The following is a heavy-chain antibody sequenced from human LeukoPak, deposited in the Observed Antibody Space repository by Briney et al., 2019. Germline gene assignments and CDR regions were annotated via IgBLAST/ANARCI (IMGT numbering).Heavy chain of an antibody. CDR1: GFTFSSYA. D-gene: IGHD3-10*01. J-gene: IGHJ5*02. V-gene: IGHV3-23*01. CDR2: ISGSGGST. Sequence: GGSLRLSCAASGFTFSSYAMSWVRQAPGKGLEWVSAISGSGGSTYYADSVKGRFTISRDNSKNTLYLQMNSSRAEDTAVYYCAKAPYGSGYNWFDPWGQGTLVTVSS. CDR3: AKAPYGSGYNWFDP.